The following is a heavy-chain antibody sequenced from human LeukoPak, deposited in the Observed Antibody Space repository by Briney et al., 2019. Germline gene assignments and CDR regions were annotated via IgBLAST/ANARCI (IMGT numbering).Heavy chain of an antibody. Sequence: GGSLRLSCAASGSTFSDYYMSWIRQAPGKGLEWVSYISSSSSYTNYADSVKGRFTISGDNAKNSLYLQMNSLRAEDTAVYYCARSGIAVAGTVDYWGQGTLVTVSS. CDR2: ISSSSSYT. J-gene: IGHJ4*02. CDR3: ARSGIAVAGTVDY. CDR1: GSTFSDYY. V-gene: IGHV3-11*06. D-gene: IGHD6-19*01.